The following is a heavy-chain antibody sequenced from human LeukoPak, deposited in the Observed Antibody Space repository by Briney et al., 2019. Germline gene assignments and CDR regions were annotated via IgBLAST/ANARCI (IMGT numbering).Heavy chain of an antibody. CDR1: GFTFSSYA. J-gene: IGHJ4*02. Sequence: GGSLRLSCAASGFTFSSYAMSWVRQAPGKGLEWVSAISGSGGSTYYADSVKGPFTISRDTSKNTLYLQLNSLRAEDKAVYYCAKEKLRYFDWLYYFDYWGQGTLVTVSS. CDR2: ISGSGGST. CDR3: AKEKLRYFDWLYYFDY. D-gene: IGHD3-9*01. V-gene: IGHV3-23*01.